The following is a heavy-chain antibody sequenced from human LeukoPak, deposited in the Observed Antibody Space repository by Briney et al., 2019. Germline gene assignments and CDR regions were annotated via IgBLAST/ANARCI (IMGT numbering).Heavy chain of an antibody. CDR2: IKQDGSEK. J-gene: IGHJ4*02. V-gene: IGHV3-7*01. Sequence: GGSLRLSCAASGFTVSSNYMSWVRQAPGKGLEWVANIKQDGSEKYYVDSVKGRFTISRDNAKNSLYLQMNSLRAEDTAVYYCATSRDVLLWFGELYWGQGTLVTVSS. CDR3: ATSRDVLLWFGELY. D-gene: IGHD3-10*01. CDR1: GFTVSSNY.